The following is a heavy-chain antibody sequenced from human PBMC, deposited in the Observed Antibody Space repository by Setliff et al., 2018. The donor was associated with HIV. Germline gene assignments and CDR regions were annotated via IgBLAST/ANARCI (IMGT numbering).Heavy chain of an antibody. Sequence: SVKVSCKTPGGTFTSYAVGWVRQAPGKGLEWMGGIIPILGIPNFAQKFQGRITITADESTSTAYMELSSLRSEDTAVYYCARDPGLDYDMDVWGQGTTVTVSS. CDR1: GGTFTSYA. CDR2: IIPILGIP. J-gene: IGHJ6*02. CDR3: ARDPGLDYDMDV. V-gene: IGHV1-69*10.